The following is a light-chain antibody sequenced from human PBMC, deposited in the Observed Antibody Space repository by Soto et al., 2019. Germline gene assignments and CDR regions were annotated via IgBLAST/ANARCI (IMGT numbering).Light chain of an antibody. CDR2: GNN. Sequence: QSVLTQPPSLSGAPGQRVTISCTGSSSNLGAGYDVYWYQQLPGTAPKLLIYGNNNRPSGVPDRFSGSKSGTSASLAIAGLQAEDVADYYCQSYDSSLSVAVFGGGTKLTVL. V-gene: IGLV1-40*01. CDR3: QSYDSSLSVAV. J-gene: IGLJ2*01. CDR1: SSNLGAGYD.